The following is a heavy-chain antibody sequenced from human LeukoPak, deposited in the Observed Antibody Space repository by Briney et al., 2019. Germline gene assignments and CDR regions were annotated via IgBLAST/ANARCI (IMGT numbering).Heavy chain of an antibody. CDR3: EKVLTSGREQFYFDY. Sequence: QPGGSLRLSCAASGFSFYSYAMTWVRQAPGKGLEWVSCISGDGGRTYDADSVKGRFTISRDNSKNTLYLEMNSLRAEDTAVYYCEKVLTSGREQFYFDYGGEGTLVTVSS. D-gene: IGHD1-26*01. CDR2: ISGDGGRT. J-gene: IGHJ4*02. CDR1: GFSFYSYA. V-gene: IGHV3-23*01.